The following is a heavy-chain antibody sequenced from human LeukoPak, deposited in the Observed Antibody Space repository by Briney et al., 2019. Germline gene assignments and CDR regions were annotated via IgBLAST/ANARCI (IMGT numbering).Heavy chain of an antibody. Sequence: PSETLSLTCAVYGGTFSGYYWSWIRQPPGKGLEWIGEINHSGNTNYNPSLKSRLTISVDTSNNQFSLKLSSVTAADTAVYYCARPMIRGVKWFDPWGQGTLVTVSS. CDR1: GGTFSGYY. V-gene: IGHV4-34*01. J-gene: IGHJ5*02. CDR2: INHSGNT. D-gene: IGHD3-10*01. CDR3: ARPMIRGVKWFDP.